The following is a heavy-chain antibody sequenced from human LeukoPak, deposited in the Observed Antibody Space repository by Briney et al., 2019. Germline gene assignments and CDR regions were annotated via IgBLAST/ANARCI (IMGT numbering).Heavy chain of an antibody. CDR1: GFTFSNYA. D-gene: IGHD6-6*01. CDR3: AERLKLAVEDF. Sequence: GGSLRLSCAASGFTFSNYAMSWVRQAPGKGLEWVSAISSSGDSTYYADSVKGRFTISRDNSKNTLYLQMNSLRAEDTAVYYCAERLKLAVEDFWGQGTLVTVSS. J-gene: IGHJ4*02. V-gene: IGHV3-23*01. CDR2: ISSSGDST.